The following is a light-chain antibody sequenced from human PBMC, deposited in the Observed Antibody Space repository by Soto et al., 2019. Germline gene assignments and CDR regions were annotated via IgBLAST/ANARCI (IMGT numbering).Light chain of an antibody. Sequence: IQLTQSPSFLSASVGDRVTITCRASQGIISYLAWYQQKPGKAPKLLIYAASTLQSGVPSSFSGGGSGTEFTLTISSPQPEDFATYYCQQLNSYPLTFGRGTKVDIK. CDR1: QGIISY. V-gene: IGKV1-9*01. J-gene: IGKJ4*01. CDR2: AAS. CDR3: QQLNSYPLT.